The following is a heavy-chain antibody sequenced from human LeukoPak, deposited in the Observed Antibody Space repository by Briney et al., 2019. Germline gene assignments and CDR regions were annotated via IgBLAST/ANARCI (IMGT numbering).Heavy chain of an antibody. J-gene: IGHJ1*01. V-gene: IGHV3-23*01. D-gene: IGHD2-2*02. CDR3: ANEEIPNDN. CDR2: ISIRGDKT. CDR1: GFAFEYHA. Sequence: PGGSLRLSCAVSGFAFEYHAMTWVRQAPGKGLEWVSGISIRGDKTYYADSVEGRFTISRDNSKSTLYLQMNSLRAEDTAMYYCANEEIPNDNWGQGTLVTVSS.